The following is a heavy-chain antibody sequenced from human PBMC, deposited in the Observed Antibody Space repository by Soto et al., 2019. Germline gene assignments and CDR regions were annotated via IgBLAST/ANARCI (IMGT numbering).Heavy chain of an antibody. CDR1: GYTFTSYG. V-gene: IGHV1-18*01. Sequence: QVQLVQSGAEVKKPGASVKVSCKASGYTFTSYGISWVRQAPGQGLEWMGWISAYNGNTNYAQKLQGRVTMTTDTSTSTAYMELRILRSDDTAVYYCARDQTGAGYYYYYYGMDVWGQGTTVTVSS. CDR2: ISAYNGNT. D-gene: IGHD6-19*01. J-gene: IGHJ6*02. CDR3: ARDQTGAGYYYYYYGMDV.